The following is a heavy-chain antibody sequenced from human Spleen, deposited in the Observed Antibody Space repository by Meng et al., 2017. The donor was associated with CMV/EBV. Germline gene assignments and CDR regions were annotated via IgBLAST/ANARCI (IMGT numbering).Heavy chain of an antibody. CDR3: ARGDSGSYYFDY. CDR2: IYYSGST. V-gene: IGHV4-39*07. Sequence: SETLSLTCNVSGGSISSNSYNWGWIRQPPGKGLEWIGSIYYSGSTYYNPSLKTRVTISIDTSMNQFSLRLTSVTAADTAVFYCARGDSGSYYFDYWGPGTLVTVSS. J-gene: IGHJ4*02. CDR1: GGSISSNSYN. D-gene: IGHD1-26*01.